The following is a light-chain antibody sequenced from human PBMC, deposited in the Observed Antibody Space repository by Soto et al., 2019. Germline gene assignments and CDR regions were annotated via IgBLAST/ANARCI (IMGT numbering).Light chain of an antibody. CDR1: QDISTY. Sequence: DIRMTQSPSSLSSSVGDRVTIACRASQDISTYLAWYQQKPGKVPKLLIYAASTLLSGVPSRFSGSGSGTDFNLTISSLQPEDVATYYCQKYNTAPLTFGQGTKVEIK. V-gene: IGKV1-27*01. CDR3: QKYNTAPLT. CDR2: AAS. J-gene: IGKJ1*01.